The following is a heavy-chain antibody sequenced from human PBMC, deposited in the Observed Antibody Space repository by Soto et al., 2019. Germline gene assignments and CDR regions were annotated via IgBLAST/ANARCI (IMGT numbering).Heavy chain of an antibody. CDR2: IYNSGST. CDR1: GGSIDPYY. D-gene: IGHD5-12*01. V-gene: IGHV4-4*08. J-gene: IGHJ4*02. CDR3: ARQRWLQWEGYYFDY. Sequence: SETLSLTCTVSGGSIDPYYWSWIRQPPGKGLEWIGYIYNSGSTNYNPSLKTRVAISVDTFKNQFSLKLSSVTAADTAVYYCARQRWLQWEGYYFDYWGQGALVTVSS.